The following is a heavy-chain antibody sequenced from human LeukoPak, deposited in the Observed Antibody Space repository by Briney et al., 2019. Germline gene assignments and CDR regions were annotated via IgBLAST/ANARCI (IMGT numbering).Heavy chain of an antibody. CDR3: ARVSPVVTATGLGAFDI. D-gene: IGHD2-21*02. V-gene: IGHV1-46*01. CDR1: GYTFTSYY. CDR2: INPSGGST. J-gene: IGHJ3*02. Sequence: ASVKVSCKASGYTFTSYYMHWVRQAPGQGLEWMGIINPSGGSTSYAQKFQGRVTMTRDTSTSTVYMELSSLRSEDTAVYYCARVSPVVTATGLGAFDIWGQGTMVTVSS.